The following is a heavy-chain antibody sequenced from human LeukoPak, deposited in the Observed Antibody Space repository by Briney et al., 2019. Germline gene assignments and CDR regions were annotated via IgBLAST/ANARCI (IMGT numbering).Heavy chain of an antibody. Sequence: PGGSLRLSCAASRFTFSSYAIHWVRQAPGKGLEWVAVISHDGSNKNYADSVKGRFTISRDNSKNTLYLQMNSLRAEDTAVYYCARAPGSSSSWSYFDFWGQGTLVTVSS. CDR1: RFTFSSYA. D-gene: IGHD6-13*01. CDR2: ISHDGSNK. CDR3: ARAPGSSSSWSYFDF. J-gene: IGHJ4*02. V-gene: IGHV3-30-3*01.